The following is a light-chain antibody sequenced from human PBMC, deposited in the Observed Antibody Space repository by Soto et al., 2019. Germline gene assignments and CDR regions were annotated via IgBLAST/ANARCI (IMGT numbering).Light chain of an antibody. J-gene: IGLJ1*01. CDR1: SGDIGDYNY. Sequence: SVLTQPASVSGSPGQSITISCVGTSGDIGDYNYVSWYQQHPGKVPKVIIYDVSNRPSGVSYRFSGTKSGNMASLTVSGLQAEDEADYYCCSYTRSGTLIFGTGTKVTVL. V-gene: IGLV2-14*01. CDR3: CSYTRSGTLI. CDR2: DVS.